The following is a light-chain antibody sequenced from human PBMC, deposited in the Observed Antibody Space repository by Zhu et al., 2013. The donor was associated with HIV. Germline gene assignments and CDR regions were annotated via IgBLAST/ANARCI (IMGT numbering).Light chain of an antibody. CDR2: GAS. CDR1: QSVSSTF. Sequence: EIVLTQSPGTLSLSPGERATLSCRASQSVSSTFLAWYQQKPGQAPRLLIYGASSRGNGIPDRFSGSGSGTDFSLSISRLEPEDFAVYYCQQYGSSPPRSTFGQGTKLDIK. CDR3: QQYGSSPPRST. J-gene: IGKJ2*02. V-gene: IGKV3-20*01.